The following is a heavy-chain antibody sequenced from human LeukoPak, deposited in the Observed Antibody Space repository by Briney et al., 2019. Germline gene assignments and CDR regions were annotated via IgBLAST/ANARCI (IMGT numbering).Heavy chain of an antibody. CDR1: GFTFDDHD. CDR3: ARGKMVGATAWGGLDY. J-gene: IGHJ4*02. Sequence: GGSLRLSCVASGFTFDDHDMSWVRQAPGKGLEWVSNINWNGGSTGCIDSVKGRFTISRDNAKNSLYLQMNSLRAEDTALYYCARGKMVGATAWGGLDYWGQGTLVTVSS. CDR2: INWNGGST. D-gene: IGHD1-26*01. V-gene: IGHV3-20*04.